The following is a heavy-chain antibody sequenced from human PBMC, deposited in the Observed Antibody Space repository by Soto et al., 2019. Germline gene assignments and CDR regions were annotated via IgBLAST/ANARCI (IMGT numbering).Heavy chain of an antibody. D-gene: IGHD3-10*01. CDR3: AKDSSEGYGELLGVSFVY. J-gene: IGHJ4*02. V-gene: IGHV3-23*01. CDR1: GVTFSSYA. Sequence: PWGSLGLSCAASGVTFSSYAMGWFRQAPGKGLEWVSAISGSGGSTYYADSAKGRFTISRDNSKNTLYLQMNSLRAEDTAVYYCAKDSSEGYGELLGVSFVYWGQGTLVSVSS. CDR2: ISGSGGST.